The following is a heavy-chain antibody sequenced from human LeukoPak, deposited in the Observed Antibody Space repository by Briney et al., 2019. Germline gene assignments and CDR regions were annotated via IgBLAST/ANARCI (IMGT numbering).Heavy chain of an antibody. CDR3: AGESIATTGFDY. D-gene: IGHD6-13*01. J-gene: IGHJ4*02. Sequence: SETLSLTCTVSGGSISSYYWSWIRQPPGKGLEWIGEINHSGSTNYNPSLKSRVTISVDTSKNQFSLKLSSVTAADTAVYYCAGESIATTGFDYWGQGTLVTVSS. CDR1: GGSISSYY. CDR2: INHSGST. V-gene: IGHV4-34*01.